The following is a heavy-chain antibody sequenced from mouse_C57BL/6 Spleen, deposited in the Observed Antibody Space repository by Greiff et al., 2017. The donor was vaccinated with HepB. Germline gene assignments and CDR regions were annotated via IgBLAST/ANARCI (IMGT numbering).Heavy chain of an antibody. D-gene: IGHD2-2*01. J-gene: IGHJ2*01. V-gene: IGHV1-26*01. CDR1: GYTFTDYY. Sequence: VQLQQSGPELVKPGASVKISCKASGYTFTDYYMNWVKQSHGKSLEWIGDINPNNGGTSYNQKFKGKATLTVDKSSSTAYMELRSLTSEDSAVYYCARSGVTTFNFDYWGQGTTLTVSS. CDR3: ARSGVTTFNFDY. CDR2: INPNNGGT.